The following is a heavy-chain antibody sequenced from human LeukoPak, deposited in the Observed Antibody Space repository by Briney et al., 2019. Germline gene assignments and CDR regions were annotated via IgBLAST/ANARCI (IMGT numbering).Heavy chain of an antibody. J-gene: IGHJ4*02. CDR1: GCSISTSNW. Sequence: KPSETLSLTCAVSGCSISTSNWWSWVRQTPGKGLEWLGEIYHSGSTNYNPSLKSRVTISIDKSKNQFSLKLSSVTAADTAVYYCARGVAAAGLDYWGQGTLVTVSS. V-gene: IGHV4-4*02. D-gene: IGHD6-13*01. CDR2: IYHSGST. CDR3: ARGVAAAGLDY.